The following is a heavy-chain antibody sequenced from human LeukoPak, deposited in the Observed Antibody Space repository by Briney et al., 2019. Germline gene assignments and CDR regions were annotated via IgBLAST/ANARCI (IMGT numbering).Heavy chain of an antibody. Sequence: PSETLSLTCAVYGGSFSGHYWTWIRHPPGKGLQWIGEVHDRGSTNYNPSLKSRLTISEDKSKKQFSLRLPSVTAADTAVYYCARGVVSGRFGDYYYYMDVWGKGTTVTVSS. J-gene: IGHJ6*03. CDR2: VHDRGST. CDR1: GGSFSGHY. V-gene: IGHV4-34*01. D-gene: IGHD3-16*01. CDR3: ARGVVSGRFGDYYYYMDV.